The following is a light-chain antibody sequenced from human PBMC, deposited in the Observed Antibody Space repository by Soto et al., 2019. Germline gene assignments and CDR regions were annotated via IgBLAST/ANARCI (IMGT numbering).Light chain of an antibody. V-gene: IGLV2-23*02. Sequence: QSVLTQVASVSGSPGQSITISCTGTSSDVGTFNLVSWYQQHPGKAPRLMIYEVIKRPSGVSNRFSGSKSGNTASLTISGLQAEDEADYYCCSYAGSSAYVFGTGTKLTVL. CDR1: SSDVGTFNL. CDR3: CSYAGSSAYV. J-gene: IGLJ1*01. CDR2: EVI.